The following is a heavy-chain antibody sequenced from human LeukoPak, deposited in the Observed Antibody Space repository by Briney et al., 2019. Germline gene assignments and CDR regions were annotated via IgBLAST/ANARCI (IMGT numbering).Heavy chain of an antibody. CDR2: ISSSSSYI. CDR1: GFTFSSYS. D-gene: IGHD3-9*01. V-gene: IGHV3-21*01. J-gene: IGHJ5*02. Sequence: GSLRLSCAASGFTFSSYSMNWVRQAPGKGLEWVSSISSSSSYIYYADSVKGRFTISRDNAKNSLYLQMNSLRAEDTAVYYCARAHFDWLLLTQDNWFDPWGQGTLVTVSS. CDR3: ARAHFDWLLLTQDNWFDP.